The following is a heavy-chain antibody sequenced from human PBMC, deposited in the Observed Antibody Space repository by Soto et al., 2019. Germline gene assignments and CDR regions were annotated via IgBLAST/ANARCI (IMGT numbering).Heavy chain of an antibody. CDR3: ARDMHAGFTHYFDP. D-gene: IGHD1-26*01. CDR2: TSHTGNT. Sequence: SETLSLTCSVSGVSVTSYHWSWIRQFPGKGLGWIAYTSHTGNTNYNPSLKSRVIISLXXXXXXVXLXLXXXTATXTALYYCARDMHAGFTHYFDPWGQGTLVTVSS. CDR1: GVSVTSYH. J-gene: IGHJ5*02. V-gene: IGHV4-59*02.